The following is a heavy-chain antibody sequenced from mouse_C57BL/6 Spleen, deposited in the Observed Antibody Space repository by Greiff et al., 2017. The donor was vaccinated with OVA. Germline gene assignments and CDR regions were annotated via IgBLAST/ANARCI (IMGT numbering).Heavy chain of an antibody. CDR2: IDPSDSYT. D-gene: IGHD2-1*01. Sequence: VKLQQPGAELVMPGASVKLSSKASGYTFTSYWMHWVKQRPGQGLEWIGEIDPSDSYTNYNQKFKGKSTLTVDKSSSTAYMQLSSLTSEDSAVYYCARSYGNYAMDYWGQGTSVTVSS. CDR3: ARSYGNYAMDY. J-gene: IGHJ4*01. V-gene: IGHV1-69*01. CDR1: GYTFTSYW.